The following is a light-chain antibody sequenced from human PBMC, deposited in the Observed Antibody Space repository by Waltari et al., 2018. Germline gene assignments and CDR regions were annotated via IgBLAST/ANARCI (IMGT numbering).Light chain of an antibody. V-gene: IGKV4-1*01. CDR2: WAS. CDR1: QRFFYRSNNKNY. CDR3: QQYYTTPMYT. Sequence: DIVMTQSPDSLAVSLGEVATINCQSSQRFFYRSNNKNYLAWYQQKPGQPPKLLIYWASTRESGVPDRFSGSGSGTDFTLTISSLQAEDVAVYYCQQYYTTPMYTFGQGTKLEIK. J-gene: IGKJ2*01.